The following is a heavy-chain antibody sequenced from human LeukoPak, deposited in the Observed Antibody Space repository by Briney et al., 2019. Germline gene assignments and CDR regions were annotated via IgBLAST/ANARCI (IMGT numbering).Heavy chain of an antibody. J-gene: IGHJ4*02. Sequence: GRSLRLSCAASGFTFDDYAMHWVRQAPGKGLEWVSGISWNSGSIGYADSVKGRFTISRDNAKNSLYLQMNSLRAEDTAVYYCAKVVVGATTWFDYWGQGTPVTVSS. D-gene: IGHD1-26*01. CDR1: GFTFDDYA. CDR3: AKVVVGATTWFDY. CDR2: ISWNSGSI. V-gene: IGHV3-9*01.